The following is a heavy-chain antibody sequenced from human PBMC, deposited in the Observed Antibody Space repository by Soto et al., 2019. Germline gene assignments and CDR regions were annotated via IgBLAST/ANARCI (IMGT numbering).Heavy chain of an antibody. CDR2: ISGYNGNT. D-gene: IGHD3-16*01. Sequence: QVQLVQSGAEVKKPGASVKVSCKTSGYIFSNYGISWVRQAPGHGLECVGWISGYNGNTYYAQKFQGRVTMTTDTSTSPVYMELRGLRSDDTAVYYCARDPRFDDYWGQGTLVTVSS. J-gene: IGHJ4*02. CDR3: ARDPRFDDY. CDR1: GYIFSNYG. V-gene: IGHV1-18*01.